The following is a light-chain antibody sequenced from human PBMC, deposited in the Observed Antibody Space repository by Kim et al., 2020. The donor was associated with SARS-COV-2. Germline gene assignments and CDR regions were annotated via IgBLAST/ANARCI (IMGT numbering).Light chain of an antibody. J-gene: IGKJ5*01. CDR3: LQHRTYPIT. Sequence: DIQMTQSPSSLSASVGDRVTITCRASQDIGNDLVWYQQNPGRAPKRLIYGASNLQSGVPSRFSGSGSETEFTLTINSLQPEDFATYFCLQHRTYPITFGQGTRLEIK. V-gene: IGKV1-17*01. CDR1: QDIGND. CDR2: GAS.